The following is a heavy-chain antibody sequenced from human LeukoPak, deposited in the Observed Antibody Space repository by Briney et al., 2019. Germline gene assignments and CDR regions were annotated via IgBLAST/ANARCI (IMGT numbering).Heavy chain of an antibody. J-gene: IGHJ4*02. CDR1: GGSISSYY. Sequence: SETLSLTCTVSGGSISSYYWSWIRQHPGKGLEWIGYIYYSGSTNYNPSLKSRVTISVDTSKNQFSLKLSSVTAADTAVYYCARYYYDSSGYYGDYWGQGTLVTVSS. V-gene: IGHV4-59*01. D-gene: IGHD3-22*01. CDR2: IYYSGST. CDR3: ARYYYDSSGYYGDY.